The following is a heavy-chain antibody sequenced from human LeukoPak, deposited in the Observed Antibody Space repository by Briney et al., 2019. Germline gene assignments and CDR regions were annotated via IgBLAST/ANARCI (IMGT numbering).Heavy chain of an antibody. CDR1: GGSFSGYY. J-gene: IGHJ5*02. CDR3: ARSRRGWFDP. CDR2: INHSGST. D-gene: IGHD3-10*01. Sequence: SETLSLTCAVYGGSFSGYYWSWIRHPPGKGREWIGEINHSGSTNYNPPLKSRVTISVDTSKNQFSLKLSSVTAADTAVYYCARSRRGWFDPWGQGTLVTVPS. V-gene: IGHV4-34*01.